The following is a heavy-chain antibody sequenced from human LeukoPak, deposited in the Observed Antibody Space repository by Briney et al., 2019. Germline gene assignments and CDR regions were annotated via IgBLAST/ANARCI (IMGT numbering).Heavy chain of an antibody. CDR2: ISYDGSNK. CDR3: AKGTSWINPYYYMDV. Sequence: GGSLRLSCAASGFTFSSYAMHWVRQAPGKGLEWVAVISYDGSNKYYADSVKGRFTISRDNSKNTLYLQMNSLRAEDTAIYYCAKGTSWINPYYYMDVWGKGTTVTVSS. J-gene: IGHJ6*03. D-gene: IGHD2-2*01. V-gene: IGHV3-30-3*01. CDR1: GFTFSSYA.